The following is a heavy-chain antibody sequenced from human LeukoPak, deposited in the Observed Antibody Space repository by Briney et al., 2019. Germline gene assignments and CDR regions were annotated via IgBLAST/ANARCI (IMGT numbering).Heavy chain of an antibody. CDR2: SYSGGST. Sequence: GGSLRLSCTASGFIVDSNYMTWVRQAPGKGLEWISLSYSGGSTYFADSVKGRFTISRDNYKHTLYLQMSSLRADDTAMYYCERDLSGMNDYWGRGTLVTVSS. CDR3: ERDLSGMNDY. V-gene: IGHV3-66*01. D-gene: IGHD3-10*01. J-gene: IGHJ4*02. CDR1: GFIVDSNY.